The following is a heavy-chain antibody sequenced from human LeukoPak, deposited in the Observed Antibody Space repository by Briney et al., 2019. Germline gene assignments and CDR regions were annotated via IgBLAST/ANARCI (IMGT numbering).Heavy chain of an antibody. CDR3: ARLRTSWSPFDY. CDR1: GGSISSYY. V-gene: IGHV4-59*08. J-gene: IGHJ4*02. Sequence: SETLSLTCTVSGGSISSYYWSWIRQPPGKGLEWIGYIYYTGSTNYNPSLKSRVTISVDTSKNHFSLKLSSVTAADTAVYFCARLRTSWSPFDYWGQGALVTVSS. D-gene: IGHD6-13*01. CDR2: IYYTGST.